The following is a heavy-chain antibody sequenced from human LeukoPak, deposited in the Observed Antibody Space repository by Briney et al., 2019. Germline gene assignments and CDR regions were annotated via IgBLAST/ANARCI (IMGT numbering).Heavy chain of an antibody. J-gene: IGHJ4*02. Sequence: GASVKVSCKASGYSSTGYYIHWVRQAPGQGLEWMGWINPNSGGTNYAQKFQGRVTMTRDTSISTAYMELSRLRSDDTAVYYCANLNYDPKDPRDYWGQGTLVTVSS. V-gene: IGHV1-2*02. CDR2: INPNSGGT. CDR3: ANLNYDPKDPRDY. D-gene: IGHD3-3*01. CDR1: GYSSTGYY.